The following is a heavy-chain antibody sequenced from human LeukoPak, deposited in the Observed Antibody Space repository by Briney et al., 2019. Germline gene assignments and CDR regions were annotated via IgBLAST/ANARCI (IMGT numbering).Heavy chain of an antibody. V-gene: IGHV4-61*02. CDR1: GGSISSGSYY. J-gene: IGHJ3*02. CDR3: AREADCTNGVCYTHAFDI. CDR2: IYTSGST. D-gene: IGHD2-8*01. Sequence: SETLSLTCTVSGGSISSGSYYWSWIRQPAGKGLEWIGRIYTSGSTNYNPSLKSRVTISVDTSKNQFPLKLSSVTAADTAVYYCAREADCTNGVCYTHAFDIWGQGTMVTVSS.